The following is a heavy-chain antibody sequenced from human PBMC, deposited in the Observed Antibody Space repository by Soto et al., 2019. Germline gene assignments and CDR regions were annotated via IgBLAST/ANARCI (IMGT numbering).Heavy chain of an antibody. CDR2: MNPNSGNT. J-gene: IGHJ6*02. CDR3: WVWAARPYYYYGMDV. V-gene: IGHV1-8*01. D-gene: IGHD6-6*01. Sequence: ASVKVSCKASGYTFTSYDINWVRQATGQGLEWMGWMNPNSGNTGYAQKFQGRVTMTRNTSISTAYMELSSLGSEDTAVYYCWVWAARPYYYYGMDVWGQGTTVTVSS. CDR1: GYTFTSYD.